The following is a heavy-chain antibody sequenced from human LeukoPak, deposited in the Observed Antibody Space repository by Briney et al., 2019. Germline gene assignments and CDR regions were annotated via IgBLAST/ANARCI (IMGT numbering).Heavy chain of an antibody. CDR2: IIPIFGTA. CDR3: AREGGVREQLVGDAFDI. CDR1: GGTFSSYA. V-gene: IGHV1-69*05. J-gene: IGHJ3*02. D-gene: IGHD6-6*01. Sequence: SVKVSCKASGGTFSSYAISWVRQAPGQGLEWMGGIIPIFGTANYAQKFQGRVTITTDESTSTAYMELSSLRSEDTAVYYCAREGGVREQLVGDAFDIWGQGTMVTVSS.